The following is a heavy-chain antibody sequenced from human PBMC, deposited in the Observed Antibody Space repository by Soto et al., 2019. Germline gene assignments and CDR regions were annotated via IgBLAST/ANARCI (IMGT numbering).Heavy chain of an antibody. CDR2: IDPSDSYT. J-gene: IGHJ5*02. CDR1: VYSFTSYW. Sequence: GESLKISCKGSVYSFTSYWISWVRQMPGKGLEWMGRIDPSDSYTNYSPSFQGHVTISADKSISTAYLQWSSLKASDTAMYYCARHETPPPYYYDSSGYYGYLDPWGQGTLVTVSS. D-gene: IGHD3-22*01. CDR3: ARHETPPPYYYDSSGYYGYLDP. V-gene: IGHV5-10-1*01.